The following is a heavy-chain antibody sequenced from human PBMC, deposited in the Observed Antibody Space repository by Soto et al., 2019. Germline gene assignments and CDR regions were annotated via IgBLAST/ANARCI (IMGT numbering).Heavy chain of an antibody. CDR2: IYYSGST. CDR3: ARDRGDYYSSGYHFDY. V-gene: IGHV4-59*01. J-gene: IGHJ4*02. D-gene: IGHD3-22*01. CDR1: GGSISSYY. Sequence: SETLSLTCTVSGGSISSYYWSWIRQPPGKGLEWIGYIYYSGSTNYNPSLKSRVTISVDTSKNQFSLKLSSVTAADTAVYYCARDRGDYYSSGYHFDYWGQGTLVTVSS.